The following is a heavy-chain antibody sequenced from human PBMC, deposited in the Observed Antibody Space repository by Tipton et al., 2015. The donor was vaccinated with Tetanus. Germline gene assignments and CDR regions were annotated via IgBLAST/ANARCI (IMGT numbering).Heavy chain of an antibody. CDR3: ARDRITGPTGRYYAMDV. J-gene: IGHJ6*01. V-gene: IGHV4-30-4*02. CDR1: GDSLSNGDYY. D-gene: IGHD1-7*01. CDR2: IYYSGST. Sequence: TLSLTCTVSGDSLSNGDYYWSWIRQPPGKGLESIGYIYYSGSTYYNPSLKSRVTISVDTSKNQFSLRLTSATAADTAVYYCARDRITGPTGRYYAMDVWGQGTTVTVSS.